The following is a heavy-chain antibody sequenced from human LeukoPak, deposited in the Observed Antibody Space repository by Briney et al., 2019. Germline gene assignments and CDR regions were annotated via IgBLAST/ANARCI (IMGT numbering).Heavy chain of an antibody. D-gene: IGHD3-10*01. CDR1: GFTFSSYA. V-gene: IGHV3-30-3*01. CDR2: ISYDGSNK. CDR3: ARGGDGSGSYLDY. J-gene: IGHJ4*02. Sequence: SLTLSCAASGFTFSSYAMHWVRQAPGKGLEWVAFISYDGSNKHYTDSVEGRFTLSRDNSKNTLYLQMNSLRAEDTAVYYCARGGDGSGSYLDYWGQGTLVTVSS.